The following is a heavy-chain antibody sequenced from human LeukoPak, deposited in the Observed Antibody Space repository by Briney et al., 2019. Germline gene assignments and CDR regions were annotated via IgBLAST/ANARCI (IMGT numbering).Heavy chain of an antibody. J-gene: IGHJ4*02. D-gene: IGHD2/OR15-2a*01. CDR1: GFTFSTYW. CDR3: ARNQGGNYLYYFDH. Sequence: PGGSLRLSCEASGFTFSTYWMSWVRQAPGKGLEWVANIKQDGSEKYYVDSVKGRFTISRDNAKNSLYLQMDSLRAEDTAVYFCARNQGGNYLYYFDHWGQGTLVTVSS. V-gene: IGHV3-7*01. CDR2: IKQDGSEK.